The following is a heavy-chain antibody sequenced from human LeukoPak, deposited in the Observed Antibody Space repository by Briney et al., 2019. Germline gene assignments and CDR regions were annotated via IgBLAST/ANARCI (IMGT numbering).Heavy chain of an antibody. CDR1: GGSFSGYY. J-gene: IGHJ4*02. V-gene: IGHV4-34*01. D-gene: IGHD1-14*01. CDR2: INHSGST. Sequence: SETLSLTCAVYGGSFSGYYWSWIRQPPGKGLEWMGEINHSGSTNYNPSLKSRVTISVDTSKNQFSLKLSSVTAADTAVYYCARGRTLRYWGQGTLVTVSS. CDR3: ARGRTLRY.